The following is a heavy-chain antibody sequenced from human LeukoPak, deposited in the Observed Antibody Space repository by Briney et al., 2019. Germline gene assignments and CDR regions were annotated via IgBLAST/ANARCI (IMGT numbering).Heavy chain of an antibody. J-gene: IGHJ4*02. CDR2: ISYDGSNK. CDR1: GFTFSSYA. V-gene: IGHV3-30-3*01. Sequence: GGSLRLSCAASGFTFSSYAMHWVRQAPGKGLEWVAVISYDGSNKYYADSVKGRFTISRDNAKNTLYLQMNTLRVEDTAVYYCARSIVVVPADIRRPLDYWGQGTLVTVSS. CDR3: ARSIVVVPADIRRPLDY. D-gene: IGHD2-2*01.